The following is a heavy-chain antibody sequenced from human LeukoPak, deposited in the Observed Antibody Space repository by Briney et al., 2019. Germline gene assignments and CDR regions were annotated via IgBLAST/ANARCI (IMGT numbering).Heavy chain of an antibody. CDR3: ARRRSIQLWASFDY. CDR2: IIPIFGTA. J-gene: IGHJ4*02. V-gene: IGHV1-69*13. CDR1: GGTFSSYA. D-gene: IGHD5-18*01. Sequence: SVKVSCKASGGTFSSYAIRWVRQAPGQGHEWMGGIIPIFGTANYAQKFQGRVTITADESTSTAYMELSSLRSEDTAVYYCARRRSIQLWASFDYWGQGTLVTVSS.